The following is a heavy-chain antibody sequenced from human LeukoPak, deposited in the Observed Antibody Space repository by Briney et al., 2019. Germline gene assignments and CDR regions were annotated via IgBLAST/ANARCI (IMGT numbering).Heavy chain of an antibody. CDR1: GGTFSSYT. J-gene: IGHJ4*02. D-gene: IGHD7-27*01. Sequence: SVKVSCKASGGTFSSYTISWVRQAPGQGLEWMGRIIPILGIANYAQKFQGRATITADKSTSTAYMELSSQRSEDTAVYYCARDFELGPDYWGQGTLVTVSS. CDR2: IIPILGIA. V-gene: IGHV1-69*04. CDR3: ARDFELGPDY.